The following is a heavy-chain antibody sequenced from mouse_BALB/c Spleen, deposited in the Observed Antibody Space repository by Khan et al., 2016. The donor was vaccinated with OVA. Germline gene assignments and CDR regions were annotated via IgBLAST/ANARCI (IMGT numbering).Heavy chain of an antibody. V-gene: IGHV2-6-1*01. CDR1: GFSLTIYG. CDR3: ARQPYYHYNIMDY. J-gene: IGHJ4*01. CDR2: IWSDGST. Sequence: QVQLKESGPGLAAPSQSLSITCTISGFSLTIYGVHWVRQPPGKGLEWLAVIWSDGSTSYNSALKSRLTITKDNSQSQVFLKMNSLQTDDTAIYVCARQPYYHYNIMDYWGQGTSVTVAS. D-gene: IGHD2-10*01.